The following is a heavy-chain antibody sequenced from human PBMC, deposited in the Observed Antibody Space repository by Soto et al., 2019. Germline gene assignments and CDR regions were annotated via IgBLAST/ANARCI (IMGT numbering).Heavy chain of an antibody. D-gene: IGHD3-3*01. J-gene: IGHJ4*02. V-gene: IGHV1-69*01. CDR3: ATGVIWIGYFTVDS. CDR1: GGSFGKSA. CDR2: FIPVYRTL. Sequence: QVQLVQSGAEVKKPGSSVKVSCKASGGSFGKSAINWVRQTPGQGLEWLGGFIPVYRTLNYAQKFQGRVTITADESTGTADMTLSSLASDDTAGYYCATGVIWIGYFTVDSWGQGTRITVSS.